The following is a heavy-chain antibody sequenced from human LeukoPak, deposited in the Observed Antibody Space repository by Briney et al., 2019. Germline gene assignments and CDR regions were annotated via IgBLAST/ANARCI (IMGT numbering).Heavy chain of an antibody. J-gene: IGHJ4*02. CDR2: INHSGST. Sequence: SETLSLTCTVSGGSISGYYWSWIRQPPGKGLEWIGEINHSGSTNYNPSLKSRVTISVDTSKNQFSLKLSSVTAADTAVYYCARVGYGDPIDYWGQGTLVTVSS. V-gene: IGHV4-34*01. CDR3: ARVGYGDPIDY. CDR1: GGSISGYY. D-gene: IGHD4-17*01.